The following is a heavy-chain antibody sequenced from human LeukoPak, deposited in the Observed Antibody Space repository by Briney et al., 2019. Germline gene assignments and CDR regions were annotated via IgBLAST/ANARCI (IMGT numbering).Heavy chain of an antibody. CDR1: GGSISSSSYY. CDR3: ARHEYYYDSSGLSGFDY. D-gene: IGHD3-22*01. J-gene: IGHJ4*02. Sequence: PSETLSLTCTVSGGSISSSSYYWGWIRQPPGKGLEWIGSIYYSGSTYYNPSLKTRVTISVDTSKNQFPLKLSSVTAADTAVYYCARHEYYYDSSGLSGFDYWGQGTLVTVSS. V-gene: IGHV4-39*01. CDR2: IYYSGST.